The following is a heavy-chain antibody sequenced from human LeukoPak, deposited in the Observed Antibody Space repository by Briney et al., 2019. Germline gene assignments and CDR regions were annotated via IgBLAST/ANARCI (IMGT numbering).Heavy chain of an antibody. CDR1: GGSISNY. D-gene: IGHD2-2*01. Sequence: SETLSLTCTVSGGSISNYWSWIRQPPGKGLEWIGYIYYSGSTNYNPSLKSRVTISVDTSKNQFSLKLSSVTAADTAAYYCARVVRYCSSTSCYDYYYMDVWGKGTTVTVSS. CDR3: ARVVRYCSSTSCYDYYYMDV. CDR2: IYYSGST. V-gene: IGHV4-59*01. J-gene: IGHJ6*03.